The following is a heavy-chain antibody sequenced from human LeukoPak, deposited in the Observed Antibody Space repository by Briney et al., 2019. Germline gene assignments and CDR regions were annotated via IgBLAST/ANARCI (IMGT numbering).Heavy chain of an antibody. CDR1: GYTFTGYY. CDR2: INPNSGGT. Sequence: ASVKVSCKASGYTFTGYYMHWVRQAPGQGLEWMGWINPNSGGTNYAQKFQGRVTITADESTSTAYMELSSLRSEDTAVYYCARARITMVRGVTWSWFDPWGQGTLVTVSS. D-gene: IGHD3-10*01. J-gene: IGHJ5*02. CDR3: ARARITMVRGVTWSWFDP. V-gene: IGHV1-2*02.